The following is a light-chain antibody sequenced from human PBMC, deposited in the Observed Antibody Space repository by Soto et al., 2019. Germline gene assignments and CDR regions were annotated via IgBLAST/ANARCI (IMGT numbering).Light chain of an antibody. CDR3: QQYGSSPRIT. J-gene: IGKJ5*01. Sequence: EIVLTQSPATLSLSPGERATVSCRASQSVSSYLAWYQQKPGQAPRLLIYGASSRATGIPDRFSGSGSGTDFTLTISRLEPEDFAVYYCQQYGSSPRITFGQGTRLQI. CDR1: QSVSSY. V-gene: IGKV3-20*01. CDR2: GAS.